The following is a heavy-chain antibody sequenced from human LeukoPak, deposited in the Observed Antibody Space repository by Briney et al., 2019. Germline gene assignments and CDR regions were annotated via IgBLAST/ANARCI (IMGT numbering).Heavy chain of an antibody. CDR1: GLSLSTSGVG. V-gene: IGHV4-39*01. J-gene: IGHJ5*02. CDR2: VYYSGST. D-gene: IGHD4-23*01. CDR3: ARRGTVVTRRWFDP. Sequence: SGPTLVKPTQTLTLTCTLSGLSLSTSGVGVGWIRQPPGKGLEWIGSVYYSGSTYYNPSLKSRVTISIDTSKNQFSLKLSSVTAADTAVYYCARRGTVVTRRWFDPWGQGTLVAVSS.